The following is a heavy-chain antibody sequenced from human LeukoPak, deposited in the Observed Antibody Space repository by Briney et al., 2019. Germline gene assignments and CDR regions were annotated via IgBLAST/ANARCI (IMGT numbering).Heavy chain of an antibody. CDR3: ARETWKPYDY. V-gene: IGHV3-7*01. Sequence: GGSLRLSCAVFEFTFSGYSMSWVRQAPGKGLEWVAGIKEDGSAKYYADSVKGRFTISRDNAKSSLYLQMSSLRAEDTAIYYCARETWKPYDYWSRGTLVTVSS. D-gene: IGHD1-1*01. CDR2: IKEDGSAK. CDR1: EFTFSGYS. J-gene: IGHJ4*02.